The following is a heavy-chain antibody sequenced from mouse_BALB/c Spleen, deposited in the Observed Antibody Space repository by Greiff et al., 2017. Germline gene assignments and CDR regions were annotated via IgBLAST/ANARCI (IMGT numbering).Heavy chain of an antibody. CDR3: ASYVYAGAMDY. Sequence: VQLQQSGAELVKPGASVKLSCTASGFNIKDTYMHWVKQRPEQGLEWIGRIDPANGNTKYDPKFQGKATITADTSSNTAYLQLSNLTSEDTAVYYCASYVYAGAMDYWGQGTSVTVSS. V-gene: IGHV14-3*02. J-gene: IGHJ4*01. CDR2: IDPANGNT. D-gene: IGHD4-1*01. CDR1: GFNIKDTY.